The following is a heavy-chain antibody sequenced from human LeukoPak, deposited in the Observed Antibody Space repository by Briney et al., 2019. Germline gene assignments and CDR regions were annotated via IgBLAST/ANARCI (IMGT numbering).Heavy chain of an antibody. CDR1: GGSISSYY. CDR2: IYYSGTT. CDR3: ARHSGASPHYFDY. D-gene: IGHD1-26*01. J-gene: IGHJ4*02. Sequence: PSETLSLTCTVSGGSISSYYWSWIRQPPGKGLEWIGFIYYSGTTHYNPSLKSRVTMSVATSNNQFSLRLSSVTAADTAIYYCARHSGASPHYFDYWGQGALVIVSS. V-gene: IGHV4-59*08.